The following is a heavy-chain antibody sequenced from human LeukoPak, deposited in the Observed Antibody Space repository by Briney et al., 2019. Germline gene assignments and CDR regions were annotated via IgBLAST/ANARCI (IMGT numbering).Heavy chain of an antibody. J-gene: IGHJ4*02. CDR2: IYHSGST. D-gene: IGHD2-15*01. Sequence: PSETLSLTCTVSGYSISSGYYWGWIRQPPGKGLEWIGSIYHSGSTNYNPSLKSRVTISVDTSKNQFSLKLSSVTAADTAVYYCARRRYIVVVVAATPFDYWGQGTLVTVSS. V-gene: IGHV4-38-2*02. CDR1: GYSISSGYY. CDR3: ARRRYIVVVVAATPFDY.